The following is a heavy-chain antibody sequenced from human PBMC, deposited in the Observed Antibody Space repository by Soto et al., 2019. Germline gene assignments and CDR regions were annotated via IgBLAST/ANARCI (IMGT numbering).Heavy chain of an antibody. CDR3: ARDRTLRPRNTATAGSPRTCLDT. J-gene: IGHJ5*02. D-gene: IGHD3-16*01. Sequence: GASVKVSCKASGYSFTAYRIHWVRQAPGQGLEWIGWINPNSGATTYAPRFQGRVTMTRDTSSKTAYMEVSRLTSDDTALYYCARDRTLRPRNTATAGSPRTCLDTWGKGTLVTVSS. CDR1: GYSFTAYR. V-gene: IGHV1-2*02. CDR2: INPNSGAT.